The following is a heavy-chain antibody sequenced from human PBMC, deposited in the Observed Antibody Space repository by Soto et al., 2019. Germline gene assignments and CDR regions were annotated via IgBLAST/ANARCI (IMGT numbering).Heavy chain of an antibody. Sequence: SVKVSCKASGFTFTSSAMQWVRQARGQRLEWIGWIVVGSGNTNYAQKFQERVTITRDMSTSTAYMELSSLRSEDTAVYYCAADPTRGRGDYYYCYRMDVWGQGTTVTVAS. J-gene: IGHJ6*02. D-gene: IGHD3-10*01. CDR3: AADPTRGRGDYYYCYRMDV. CDR1: GFTFTSSA. V-gene: IGHV1-58*02. CDR2: IVVGSGNT.